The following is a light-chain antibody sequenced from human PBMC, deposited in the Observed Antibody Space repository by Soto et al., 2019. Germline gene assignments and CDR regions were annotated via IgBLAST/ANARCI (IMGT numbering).Light chain of an antibody. V-gene: IGKV1-27*01. CDR2: SAS. CDR3: QKYNRAPPT. J-gene: IGKJ1*01. CDR1: QGFGNY. Sequence: DFQMTQSPSSLSASVGDRVTITCRASQGFGNYLAWYQQKPGTVPKLLIYSASNLQSWVPSRFSGSGSGTDFTLTISSLQPEDVATYYCQKYNRAPPTFGQGTKVEIK.